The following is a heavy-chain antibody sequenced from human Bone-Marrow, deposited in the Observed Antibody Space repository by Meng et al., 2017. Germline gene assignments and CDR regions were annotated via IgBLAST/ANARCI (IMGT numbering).Heavy chain of an antibody. CDR1: RFIFSSYA. V-gene: IGHV3-23*01. J-gene: IGHJ4*02. CDR3: AKVSTGSYYGYYFDY. CDR2: ISTNGGST. D-gene: IGHD1-26*01. Sequence: GESLKISCAASRFIFSSYAMSWVRQAPGRGLVWVSGISTNGGSTYYADSVKGRFTISRDNSKNTLSLQMNSLRADDTAVYYCAKVSTGSYYGYYFDYWGQGTLVTVSS.